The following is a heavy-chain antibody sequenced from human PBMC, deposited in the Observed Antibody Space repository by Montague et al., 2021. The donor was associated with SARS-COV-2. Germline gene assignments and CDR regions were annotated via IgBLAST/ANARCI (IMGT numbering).Heavy chain of an antibody. CDR1: GDSISHSSYY. Sequence: SETLSLTCTVSGDSISHSSYYWGWIRQPPRKGLEWIGSNYYRGSTYNNPSRKRRVTILVDTSKNLVFRKLNSVTAADTAVYYCAQVRQLLVPFDYWGQGTLVTVSS. CDR3: AQVRQLLVPFDY. J-gene: IGHJ4*02. V-gene: IGHV4-39*07. D-gene: IGHD6-19*01. CDR2: NYYRGST.